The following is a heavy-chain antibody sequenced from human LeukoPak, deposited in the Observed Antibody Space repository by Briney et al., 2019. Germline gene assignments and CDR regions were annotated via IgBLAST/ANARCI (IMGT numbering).Heavy chain of an antibody. J-gene: IGHJ3*02. Sequence: SETLSLTCAVYGGSFSGYYWIWIRQPPGKGLEWIGEINHSGSTNYNPSLKSRVTISVDTSKNQFSLKMSSVTAADTAVYYCARGGYYYDSSDAFDIWGQGTMVTVSS. V-gene: IGHV4-34*01. CDR2: INHSGST. CDR1: GGSFSGYY. CDR3: ARGGYYYDSSDAFDI. D-gene: IGHD3-22*01.